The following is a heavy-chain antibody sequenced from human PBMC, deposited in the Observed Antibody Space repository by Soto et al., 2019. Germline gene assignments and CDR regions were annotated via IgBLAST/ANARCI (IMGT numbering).Heavy chain of an antibody. J-gene: IGHJ5*02. CDR2: MYYSGST. CDR3: ARHYYGANWFDP. CDR1: GGSISSSSSYC. Sequence: LCGGSISSSSSYCWGWIRQPPGKGLEWIGSMYYSGSTYYSPSLKSRVTISVDTSKNQFSLKLSSVTAADTAVYYCARHYYGANWFDPWSQGTLVTVSS. V-gene: IGHV4-39*01. D-gene: IGHD3-22*01.